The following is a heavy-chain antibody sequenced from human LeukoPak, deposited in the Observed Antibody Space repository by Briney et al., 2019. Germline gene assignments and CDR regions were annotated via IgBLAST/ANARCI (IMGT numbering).Heavy chain of an antibody. Sequence: GGSLRLSCAASGFTFSGYWMHWVRQAPGKGLVWVSRINSDGSSTSYADSVKGRFTISRDNAKNTLYLQMNSLRAEDTAVYYCARDYSIISSVGFYFDSWGQGSLVTVSS. D-gene: IGHD2-21*01. CDR2: INSDGSST. CDR3: ARDYSIISSVGFYFDS. J-gene: IGHJ4*02. V-gene: IGHV3-74*01. CDR1: GFTFSGYW.